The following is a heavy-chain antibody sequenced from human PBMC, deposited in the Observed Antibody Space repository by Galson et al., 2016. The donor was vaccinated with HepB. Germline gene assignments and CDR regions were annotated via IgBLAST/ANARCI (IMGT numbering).Heavy chain of an antibody. Sequence: SETLSLTCIVSGDSINTGNYYWAWIRQPPGKGLEWIATIYYTGTTYYNPSLKSRLTISVDTSYNQFSLHLNSVTAADTAVYYCARDLTGPAFDIWSQGTMVTVSS. CDR1: GDSINTGNYY. CDR3: ARDLTGPAFDI. V-gene: IGHV4-39*02. CDR2: IYYTGTT. J-gene: IGHJ3*02.